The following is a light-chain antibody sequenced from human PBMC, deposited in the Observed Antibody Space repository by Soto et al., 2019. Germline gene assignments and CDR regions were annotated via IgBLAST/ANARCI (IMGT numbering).Light chain of an antibody. J-gene: IGLJ2*01. V-gene: IGLV2-23*01. CDR2: EAT. CDR3: CSYARSSTVV. Sequence: QAVVTQPASVSGSPGQSITISCSGTSNDVGSFNLVSWYQQHPGKVPKLMIYEATKRPSGVSNRFSGSKSGNTASMTISGLQAEDEADYYCCSYARSSTVVFGGGTKLTVL. CDR1: SNDVGSFNL.